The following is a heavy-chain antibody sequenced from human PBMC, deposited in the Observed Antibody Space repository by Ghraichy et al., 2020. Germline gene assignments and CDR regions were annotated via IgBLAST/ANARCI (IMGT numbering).Heavy chain of an antibody. CDR3: ARDIKSRSWSYYYYAMDV. CDR2: VSHDGNFK. Sequence: GGSLRLSCSASGFTFSTYSMHWVRQAPGKGLEWVAVVSHDGNFKYYADSVKGRFTLSRDNSKNTVFLQMNSLRAEDTAVYYCARDIKSRSWSYYYYAMDVWGQGTTVTVSS. D-gene: IGHD6-13*01. V-gene: IGHV3-30*04. CDR1: GFTFSTYS. J-gene: IGHJ6*02.